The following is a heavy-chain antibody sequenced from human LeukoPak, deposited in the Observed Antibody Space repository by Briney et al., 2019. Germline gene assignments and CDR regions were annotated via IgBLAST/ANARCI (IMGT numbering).Heavy chain of an antibody. J-gene: IGHJ4*02. V-gene: IGHV3-21*01. CDR3: ARDHLNLFDY. CDR2: ISSSSSYI. CDR1: GFTFSSYS. Sequence: GGSLRLSCAASGFTFSSYSMNWVRQAPGKGLEWVSSISSSSSYIYYADSVKGRFTISRDNAKNSLYLQMNSLGAGDTAVYYCARDHLNLFDYWGQGTLVTVSS.